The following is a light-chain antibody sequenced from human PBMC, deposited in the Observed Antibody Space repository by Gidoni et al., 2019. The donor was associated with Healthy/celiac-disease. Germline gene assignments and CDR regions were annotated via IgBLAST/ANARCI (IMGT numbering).Light chain of an antibody. J-gene: IGKJ3*01. Sequence: DIVMTQSPLSLPVTPGEQASISCRSSQSLLHSNGYNYLDWYLQKPGQSPQLLIYLGSNRASGVPDRFSGSGSGTDCTLKISRVEAEDVGVYYCMQALQTSFTFGPGTKVDIK. CDR3: MQALQTSFT. V-gene: IGKV2-28*01. CDR1: QSLLHSNGYNY. CDR2: LGS.